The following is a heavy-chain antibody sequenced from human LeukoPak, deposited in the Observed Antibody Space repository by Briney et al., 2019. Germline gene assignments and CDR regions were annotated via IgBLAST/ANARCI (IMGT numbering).Heavy chain of an antibody. Sequence: GGSLRLSCAASGFSFSTHAMSWVRQAPGKGLEWVSAISGSGDSTYYADSVKGRFTISRDNSKNTLYLQMDSLRADDTAVYYCAKRGGSSYYFEYWGQGTLVTVSS. CDR1: GFSFSTHA. CDR2: ISGSGDST. V-gene: IGHV3-23*01. CDR3: AKRGGSSYYFEY. J-gene: IGHJ4*02. D-gene: IGHD6-6*01.